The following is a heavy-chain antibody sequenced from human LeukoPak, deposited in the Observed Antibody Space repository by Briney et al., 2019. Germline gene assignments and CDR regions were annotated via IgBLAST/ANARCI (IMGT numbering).Heavy chain of an antibody. CDR2: INPNSGGT. CDR3: ARVARIAVAGTVPLFYFDY. V-gene: IGHV1-2*02. J-gene: IGHJ4*02. Sequence: GASVKVSCKASGYTFTGYYMHWVRQAPGQGLEWMGWINPNSGGTNYAQKFQGRVTMTRDTSISTAYMELSRLRSDDTAVYYCARVARIAVAGTVPLFYFDYWGQGTQVTVSS. D-gene: IGHD6-19*01. CDR1: GYTFTGYY.